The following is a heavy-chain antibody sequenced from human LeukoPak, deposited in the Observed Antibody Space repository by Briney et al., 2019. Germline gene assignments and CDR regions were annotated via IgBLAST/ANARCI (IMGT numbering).Heavy chain of an antibody. J-gene: IGHJ4*02. CDR3: ATVVVPAAMPFDY. Sequence: ASLKVSCKASGYTFTRYGISWVRQAPGQGREWMGWISAYNGNTNYEQKLQGRVTMTTDTSTSTAYMELRSLRSDDTAVYYCATVVVPAAMPFDYWGQGTLVTVSS. V-gene: IGHV1-18*01. CDR2: ISAYNGNT. CDR1: GYTFTRYG. D-gene: IGHD2-2*01.